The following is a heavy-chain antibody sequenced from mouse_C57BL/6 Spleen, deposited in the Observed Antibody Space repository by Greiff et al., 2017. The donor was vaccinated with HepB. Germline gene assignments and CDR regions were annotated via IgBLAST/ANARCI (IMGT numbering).Heavy chain of an antibody. CDR1: GFNIKDDY. D-gene: IGHD1-1*01. CDR3: TTGYGSSWGAY. Sequence: EVQLQQSGAELVRPGASVKLSCTASGFNIKDDYMHWVKQRPEQGLEWIGWIDPENGDTEYASKFQGKATITADTSSNTAYLQLSSLTSEDTAVYSCTTGYGSSWGAYWGQGTLVTVSA. CDR2: IDPENGDT. J-gene: IGHJ3*01. V-gene: IGHV14-4*01.